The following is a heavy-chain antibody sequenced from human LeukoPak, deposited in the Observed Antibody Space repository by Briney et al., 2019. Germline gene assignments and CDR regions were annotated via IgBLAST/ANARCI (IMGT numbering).Heavy chain of an antibody. Sequence: SETLSLTCTISGGSISSYSWGWIRQPPGKGLEWIGYIFYSGSTNYNPSLKSRVTISVDTSKNQFSLKLSSVTAADTAVYYCARRTSGGHPFDYWGQGTLVTVSS. J-gene: IGHJ4*02. D-gene: IGHD1-26*01. V-gene: IGHV4-59*08. CDR2: IFYSGST. CDR3: ARRTSGGHPFDY. CDR1: GGSISSYS.